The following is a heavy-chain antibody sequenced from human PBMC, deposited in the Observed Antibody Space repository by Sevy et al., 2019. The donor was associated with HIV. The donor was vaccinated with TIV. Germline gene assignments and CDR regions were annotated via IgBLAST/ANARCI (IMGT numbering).Heavy chain of an antibody. D-gene: IGHD4-17*01. Sequence: GGSLRLSCAASGFTFSSYAMSGVRQAPGKGLEWVSVISGSGGNTYYADSVKGRFTISRDNSKNRLYLQMNSLRAEDTAVYYCAKDRRYGDIGLFDYWGQGTLVTVSS. V-gene: IGHV3-23*01. CDR1: GFTFSSYA. CDR2: ISGSGGNT. CDR3: AKDRRYGDIGLFDY. J-gene: IGHJ4*02.